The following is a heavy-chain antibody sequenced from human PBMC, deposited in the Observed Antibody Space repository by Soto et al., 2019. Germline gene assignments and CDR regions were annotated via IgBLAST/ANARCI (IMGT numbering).Heavy chain of an antibody. V-gene: IGHV4-4*02. CDR3: VRSVPAATWQYSGMDV. J-gene: IGHJ6*02. CDR2: IYHSGTF. Sequence: QVRLQESGPGLVEPSGTLSLTCAVSGDSVSSSSCWSWVRQAPGEGLEWIGEIYHSGTFNYNPSLASRVSVVVSKSRNQLSLNLKSVTAADTAVYYCVRSVPAATWQYSGMDVWGQGTTVTVSS. CDR1: GDSVSSSSC. D-gene: IGHD2-2*01.